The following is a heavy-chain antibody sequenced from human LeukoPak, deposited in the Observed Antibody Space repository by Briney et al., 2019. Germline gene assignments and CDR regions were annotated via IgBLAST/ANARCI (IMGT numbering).Heavy chain of an antibody. CDR2: MQYDGSVI. CDR3: AQDVPIERVPGVGPGS. V-gene: IGHV3-30*02. Sequence: PGGSLRLSCAASGFTFSSYAMSWVRQAPGKGLEWVTFMQYDGSVIFYADSVKGRFTISRDNSKNTVYLQMSSLRTEDTAVYFCAQDVPIERVPGVGPGSWGQGTLVTVSS. D-gene: IGHD2-8*01. J-gene: IGHJ5*02. CDR1: GFTFSSYA.